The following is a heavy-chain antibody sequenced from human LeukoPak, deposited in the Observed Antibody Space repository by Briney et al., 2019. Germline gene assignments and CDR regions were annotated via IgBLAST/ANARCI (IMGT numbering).Heavy chain of an antibody. J-gene: IGHJ4*02. CDR2: ISTSGST. V-gene: IGHV4-61*02. Sequence: PSETLSLTCTVSGGSISSGSYYWSWIRQPAGKGLEWIGRISTSGSTNYNPSLKSRVTISVDTSKNQFSLKVSSVTAADTAVYYCAREGGYSYGDAPLHFDYWGQGTLVTVSS. D-gene: IGHD5-18*01. CDR1: GGSISSGSYY. CDR3: AREGGYSYGDAPLHFDY.